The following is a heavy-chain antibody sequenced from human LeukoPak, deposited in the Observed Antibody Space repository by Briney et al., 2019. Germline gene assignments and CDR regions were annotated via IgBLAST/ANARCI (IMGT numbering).Heavy chain of an antibody. CDR3: ARGVVIRSPKDYYYYMDV. V-gene: IGHV1-8*01. J-gene: IGHJ6*03. Sequence: ASVKVSCKASGYTFTSYDINWVRQATGQGLEWMGWMNPNSGNTGYAQKFQGRVTMTRNTSISTAYMELSSLRSGDTAVYYCARGVVIRSPKDYYYYMDVWGKGTTVTISS. CDR1: GYTFTSYD. D-gene: IGHD3-22*01. CDR2: MNPNSGNT.